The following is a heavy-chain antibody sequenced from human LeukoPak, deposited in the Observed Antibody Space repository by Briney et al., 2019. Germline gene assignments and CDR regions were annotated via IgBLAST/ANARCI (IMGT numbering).Heavy chain of an antibody. CDR3: ARGSLSSDGYGLYGY. Sequence: SETLSLTCTVSGGSISSYYWSWIRQPPGKGLEWIGYIYYSGSTNYNPSLKSRVTISVDTSKNQFSLKLSSVTAADTAVYYCARGSLSSDGYGLYGYWGQGTLVTVSS. CDR2: IYYSGST. CDR1: GGSISSYY. J-gene: IGHJ4*02. V-gene: IGHV4-59*01. D-gene: IGHD5-18*01.